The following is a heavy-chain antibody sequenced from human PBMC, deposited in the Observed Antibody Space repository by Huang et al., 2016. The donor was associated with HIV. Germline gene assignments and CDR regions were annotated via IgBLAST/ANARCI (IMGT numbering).Heavy chain of an antibody. CDR3: ATVYRRFRNHDSGDYYFDY. J-gene: IGHJ4*02. D-gene: IGHD3-22*01. CDR2: VDPEDGET. Sequence: QVQLVQSGAEVKKPGASVKVSCKVPGYTLTELSMHWVRQAPGKGLEWRGGVDPEDGETIDAQKCQGRVTMTEDTSTDTAYMELSSLRSEDTAVYYCATVYRRFRNHDSGDYYFDYWDQGTLVTVSS. CDR1: GYTLTELS. V-gene: IGHV1-24*01.